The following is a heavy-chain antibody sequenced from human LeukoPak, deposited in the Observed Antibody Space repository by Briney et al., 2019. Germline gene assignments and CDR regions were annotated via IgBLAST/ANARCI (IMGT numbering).Heavy chain of an antibody. CDR3: AKFIRYGRAGYFDY. Sequence: GGSLRLSCAASGFTFSSYATSWVRQAPGKGLEWVSAISGSGGSTYYADSVKGRFTISRDNSKNTLYLQMNSLRAEDTAVYYCAKFIRYGRAGYFDYWGQGTLVTVSS. D-gene: IGHD5-18*01. CDR1: GFTFSSYA. J-gene: IGHJ4*02. CDR2: ISGSGGST. V-gene: IGHV3-23*01.